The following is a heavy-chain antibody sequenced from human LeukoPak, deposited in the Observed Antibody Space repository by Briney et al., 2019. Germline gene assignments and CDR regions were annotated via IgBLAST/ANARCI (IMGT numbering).Heavy chain of an antibody. CDR1: DGSITTYY. J-gene: IGHJ2*01. D-gene: IGHD4-23*01. CDR2: IYYSGSA. Sequence: SQTLSLTCTISDGSITTYYWSWIRQSPGQGLEWLGYIYYSGSANYNPSLKNRVTMSADASKNQFSLRVSSVTPADTAVYFCVGDLDYRGNSGYLGLWGRGTLVTVSS. CDR3: VGDLDYRGNSGYLGL. V-gene: IGHV4-59*01.